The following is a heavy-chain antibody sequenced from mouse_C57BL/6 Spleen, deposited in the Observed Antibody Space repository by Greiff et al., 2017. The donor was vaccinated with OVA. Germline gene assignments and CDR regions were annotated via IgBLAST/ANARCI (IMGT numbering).Heavy chain of an antibody. CDR2: IDPSDSYT. V-gene: IGHV1-69*01. CDR1: GYTFTSYW. D-gene: IGHD2-4*01. Sequence: QVQLQQPGAELVMPGASVKLSCKASGYTFTSYWMHWVKQRPGQGLEWIGEIDPSDSYTNYNQKFKGKSTLTVDKSSSTAYMQLSSLTSEDSAVYYCARGDYDSWGFAYWGQGTLVTVSA. CDR3: ARGDYDSWGFAY. J-gene: IGHJ3*01.